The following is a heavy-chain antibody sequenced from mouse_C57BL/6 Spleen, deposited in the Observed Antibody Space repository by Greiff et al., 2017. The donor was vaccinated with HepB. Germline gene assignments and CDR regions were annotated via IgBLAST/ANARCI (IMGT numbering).Heavy chain of an antibody. CDR1: GYTFTDYY. V-gene: IGHV1-26*01. CDR3: GRQLRLRAFAY. Sequence: EVQVVESGPELVKPGASVKISCKASGYTFTDYYMNWVKQSHGKSLEWIGDINPNNGGTSYNQKFKGKATLTVDKSSSTAYMELRSLTSEDSAVYYCGRQLRLRAFAYWGQGTLVTVSA. D-gene: IGHD3-2*02. J-gene: IGHJ3*01. CDR2: INPNNGGT.